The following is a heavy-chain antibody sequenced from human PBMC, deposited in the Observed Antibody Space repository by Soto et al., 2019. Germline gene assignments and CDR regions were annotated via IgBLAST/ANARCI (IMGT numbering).Heavy chain of an antibody. CDR1: KFTFSTYD. CDR2: VSYDGNKR. CDR3: AKGRDSTGWYYREGAY. Sequence: HLVESGGGVVQPGKSLRLSCAASKFTFSTYDMHWVRQAPGKGLEWVAVVSYDGNKRYYADSVRCRFTISRDNSKNTVYLEMNSLRPEDTAVYFCAKGRDSTGWYYREGAYWCQGNLVTVSS. J-gene: IGHJ4*02. D-gene: IGHD6-19*01. V-gene: IGHV3-30*18.